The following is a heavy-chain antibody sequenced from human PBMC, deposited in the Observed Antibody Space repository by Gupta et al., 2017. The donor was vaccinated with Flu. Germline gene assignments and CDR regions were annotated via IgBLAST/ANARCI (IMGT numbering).Heavy chain of an antibody. Sequence: QVQLVQSGAEVKKPGASVKVSCKASGYTFTSYAMHWVRQAPGQRLEWMGWINAGNGNTKYSQKFQGRVTITRDTSASTAYMELSSLRSEDTAVYYCARGACSSSLWYYYYGMVVWGQGTTVTVSS. V-gene: IGHV1-3*01. CDR2: INAGNGNT. J-gene: IGHJ6*02. CDR3: ARGACSSSLWYYYYGMVV. CDR1: GYTFTSYA. D-gene: IGHD6-6*01.